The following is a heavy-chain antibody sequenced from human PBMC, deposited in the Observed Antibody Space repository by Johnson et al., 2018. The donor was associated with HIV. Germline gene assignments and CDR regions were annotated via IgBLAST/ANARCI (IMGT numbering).Heavy chain of an antibody. CDR1: GFTFSSYD. V-gene: IGHV3-13*01. Sequence: VQLVESGGGLAQPGGSLRLSCAASGFTFSSYDMHWVRQTTGKGLESVSGIGTAGDTYYPGSVKGRFTISRDNSKNTVYLQMNSLRVEDTAVYYCAKSPGKDHGGNSGGFDIWGQGTMVTVSS. CDR2: IGTAGDT. CDR3: AKSPGKDHGGNSGGFDI. J-gene: IGHJ3*02. D-gene: IGHD4/OR15-4a*01.